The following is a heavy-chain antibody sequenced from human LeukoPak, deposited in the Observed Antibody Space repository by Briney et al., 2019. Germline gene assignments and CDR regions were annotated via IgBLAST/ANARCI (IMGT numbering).Heavy chain of an antibody. CDR3: ARQSYDGYHYPDY. J-gene: IGHJ4*02. Sequence: SGGSPRPSCAASGFTFSIYWMTWVRQAPGKGLEWVANIKQDGTEKYYVDSVKGRFTISRDNAKNSLFLQMDSLRAEDTAVYYCARQSYDGYHYPDYWGQGSLVTVSS. D-gene: IGHD5-18*01. V-gene: IGHV3-7*01. CDR1: GFTFSIYW. CDR2: IKQDGTEK.